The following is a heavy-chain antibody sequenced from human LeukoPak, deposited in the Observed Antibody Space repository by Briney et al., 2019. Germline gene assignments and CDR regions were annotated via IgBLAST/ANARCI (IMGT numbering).Heavy chain of an antibody. D-gene: IGHD6-19*01. CDR2: IGASGAST. V-gene: IGHV3-23*01. CDR1: GLTFSKYA. Sequence: GGSLTLSCAVSGLTFSKYAMNWVRQGPGKGLEWVSGIGASGASTYYADSVKGRFTISRDNSKNRPYLQVKSLRADDTGVYFCAKDLEVVAGTIVNDYWGQGTLVTVSS. CDR3: AKDLEVVAGTIVNDY. J-gene: IGHJ4*02.